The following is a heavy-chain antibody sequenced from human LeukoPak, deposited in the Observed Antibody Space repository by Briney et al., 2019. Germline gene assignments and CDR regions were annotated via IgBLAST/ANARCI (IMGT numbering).Heavy chain of an antibody. CDR2: ISWDGGST. CDR3: TTGVGLGTAMVLIDY. D-gene: IGHD5-18*01. J-gene: IGHJ4*02. V-gene: IGHV3-43*01. CDR1: GFTFDDYT. Sequence: GGSLRLSCAASGFTFDDYTMHWVRQAPGKGLEWVSLISWDGGSTYYADSVKGRFTISRDNSKNSLYLQMNSLRTEDTALYYCTTGVGLGTAMVLIDYWGQGTLVTVSS.